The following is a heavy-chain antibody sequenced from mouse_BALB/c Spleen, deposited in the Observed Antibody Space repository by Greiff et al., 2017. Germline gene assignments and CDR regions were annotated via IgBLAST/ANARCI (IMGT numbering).Heavy chain of an antibody. D-gene: IGHD2-3*01. CDR1: GFNIKDTY. CDR3: ARGTGYYVLDY. Sequence: EVQRVESGAELVKPGASVKLSCTASGFNIKDTYMHWVKQRPEQGLEWIGRIDPANGNTKYDPKFQGKATITADTSSNTAYLQLSSLTSEDTAVYYCARGTGYYVLDYWGQGTTLTVSS. CDR2: IDPANGNT. V-gene: IGHV14-3*02. J-gene: IGHJ2*01.